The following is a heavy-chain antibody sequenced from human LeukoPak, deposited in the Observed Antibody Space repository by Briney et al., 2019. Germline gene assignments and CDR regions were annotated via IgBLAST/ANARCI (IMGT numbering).Heavy chain of an antibody. CDR1: GYSISSGYY. D-gene: IGHD2-2*01. CDR2: IYYSGST. J-gene: IGHJ4*02. Sequence: SETLSLTCAVSGYSISSGYYWGWIRQPPGKGLEWIGYIYYSGSTYYNPSLKSRVTISVDTSKNQFSLKLSSVTAADTAVYYCARSNGIPAALLSYWGQGTLVTVSS. V-gene: IGHV4-30-4*08. CDR3: ARSNGIPAALLSY.